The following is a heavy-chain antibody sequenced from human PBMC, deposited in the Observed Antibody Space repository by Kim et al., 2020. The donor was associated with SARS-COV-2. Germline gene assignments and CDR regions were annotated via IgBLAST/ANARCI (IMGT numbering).Heavy chain of an antibody. J-gene: IGHJ4*02. V-gene: IGHV3-33*01. CDR2: K. Sequence: KKYGASMESRFTISRDNSKNTLYLQMNSLRVEETAVYYCARDLGMGSYFDYWGQGALVIVSS. D-gene: IGHD3-3*01. CDR3: ARDLGMGSYFDY.